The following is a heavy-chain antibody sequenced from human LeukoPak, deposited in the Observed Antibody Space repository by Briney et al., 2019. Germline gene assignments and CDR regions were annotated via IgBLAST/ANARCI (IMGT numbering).Heavy chain of an antibody. Sequence: ASVKVSCRVSGYTLTELSMHWVRQAPGKGLEWMGGFDPEDGETIYAQKFQGRVTMTEDTSTDTAYMELSSLRSEDTAVYYCATVLGSGSYGAFDIWGQGTMVTVSS. J-gene: IGHJ3*02. V-gene: IGHV1-24*01. CDR3: ATVLGSGSYGAFDI. D-gene: IGHD3-10*01. CDR1: GYTLTELS. CDR2: FDPEDGET.